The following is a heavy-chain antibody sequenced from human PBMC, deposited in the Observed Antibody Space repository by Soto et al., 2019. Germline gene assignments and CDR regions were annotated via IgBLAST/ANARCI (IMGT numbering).Heavy chain of an antibody. CDR2: ISYDGSNK. D-gene: IGHD3-10*01. CDR3: ARDHYGPGWFDP. V-gene: IGHV3-30-3*01. CDR1: GVTFSSYA. J-gene: IGHJ5*02. Sequence: GGSLRLSCAASGVTFSSYAMHWVRQAPGKGLEWVAVISYDGSNKYYADSVKGRFTISRDNAKNSLYLQMNSLRAEDTAVYYCARDHYGPGWFDPWGQGTLVTVSS.